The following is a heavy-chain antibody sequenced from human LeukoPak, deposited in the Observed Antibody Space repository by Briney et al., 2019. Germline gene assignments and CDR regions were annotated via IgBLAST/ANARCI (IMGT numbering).Heavy chain of an antibody. V-gene: IGHV3-23*01. J-gene: IGHJ4*02. D-gene: IGHD3-3*01. CDR1: GFSFSDYA. CDR2: ISGGSGSR. CDR3: AKGQEFLEWIYDY. Sequence: GGSLRLSCEAYGFSFSDYAMTWVRQAPGKGLEWVSGISGGSGSRNYGDSVKGRFTISRDNSKNTLFLQLSGLRAEDTAVYYCAKGQEFLEWIYDYWGQGTLVTVSS.